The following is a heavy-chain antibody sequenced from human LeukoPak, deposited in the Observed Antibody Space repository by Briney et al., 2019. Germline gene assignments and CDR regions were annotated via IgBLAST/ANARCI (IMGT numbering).Heavy chain of an antibody. CDR1: GFTFSTYW. D-gene: IGHD3-10*01. CDR2: MNQDGGKK. J-gene: IGHJ4*02. Sequence: GGSLRLSCAASGFTFSTYWMHWVRQAPGKGLEWVANMNQDGGKKFYVDSVKGRFTISRDNAKNSLYLQMNSLRDGDTAVYYCVREVGGSGSYWGQGTLVTVSS. CDR3: VREVGGSGSY. V-gene: IGHV3-7*01.